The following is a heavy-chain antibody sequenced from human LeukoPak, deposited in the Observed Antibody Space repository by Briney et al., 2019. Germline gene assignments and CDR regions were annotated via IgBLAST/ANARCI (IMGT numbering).Heavy chain of an antibody. D-gene: IGHD3-22*01. CDR2: INPHSGAT. J-gene: IGHJ4*02. V-gene: IGHV1-2*02. CDR3: ARVGLGYYDTSGYGHYDY. CDR1: GYTFTDYY. Sequence: ASVKVSCKASGYTFTDYYMHWVRQAPGQGLEWMGWINPHSGATNYAQKFQGRVTMTRDTSISTAYMDLSRLRSDDTAMYYCARVGLGYYDTSGYGHYDYWGQGTLVTVSS.